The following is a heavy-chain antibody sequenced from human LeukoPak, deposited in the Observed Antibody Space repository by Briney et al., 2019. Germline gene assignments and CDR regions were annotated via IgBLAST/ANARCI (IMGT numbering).Heavy chain of an antibody. J-gene: IGHJ2*01. CDR2: IVVGSGNT. V-gene: IGHV1-58*01. Sequence: SVKVSCKASGFTFTSSAVQWVRQARGQRLEWIGWIVVGSGNTNYAQKFQERVTITRDMSTSTAYMELSSLRSEDTAVYYCAARYSNYGYFDLWGRGTLVTVSS. CDR1: GFTFTSSA. CDR3: AARYSNYGYFDL. D-gene: IGHD4-11*01.